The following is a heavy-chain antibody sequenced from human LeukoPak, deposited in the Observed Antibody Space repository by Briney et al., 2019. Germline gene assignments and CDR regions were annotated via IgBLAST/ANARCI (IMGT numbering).Heavy chain of an antibody. V-gene: IGHV4-4*02. J-gene: IGHJ4*02. CDR1: GGSISSSNW. CDR2: IYHSGST. CDR3: ASPGYSSGGGY. D-gene: IGHD6-19*01. Sequence: SETLSLTCAVSGGSISSSNWWSWVRPPPGKGLEWIGEIYHSGSTNYNPSLKSRVTISVDKSKNQFSLKLSSVTAADTAVYYCASPGYSSGGGYWGQGTLVTVSS.